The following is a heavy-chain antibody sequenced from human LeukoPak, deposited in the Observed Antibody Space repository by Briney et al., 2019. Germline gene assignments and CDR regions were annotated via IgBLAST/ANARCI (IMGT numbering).Heavy chain of an antibody. J-gene: IGHJ4*02. Sequence: SETLSLTCTVSGGSVSGYYWSWIRQPPGKGLEWIGYLYNDGSTSYNSSLKRRVTISVDTSKNQFSLKLSSVTAADTAVYYWARAQLELRIWGQGTLVTVSS. CDR2: LYNDGST. CDR3: ARAQLELRI. V-gene: IGHV4-59*02. D-gene: IGHD1-1*01. CDR1: GGSVSGYY.